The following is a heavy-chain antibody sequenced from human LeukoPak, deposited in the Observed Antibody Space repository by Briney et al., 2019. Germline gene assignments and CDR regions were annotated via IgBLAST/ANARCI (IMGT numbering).Heavy chain of an antibody. V-gene: IGHV3-48*03. Sequence: PGGSLRLSCAASGFTFSSYEMNWVRQAPGKGLEWVSYISSSGSTIYYADSVKGRFTISRDNAKNSLYLQMNSLRAEDTAVYYCAGGRVATISSLGIWFGMDVWGQGTTVTVSS. D-gene: IGHD5-12*01. CDR3: AGGRVATISSLGIWFGMDV. CDR1: GFTFSSYE. CDR2: ISSSGSTI. J-gene: IGHJ6*02.